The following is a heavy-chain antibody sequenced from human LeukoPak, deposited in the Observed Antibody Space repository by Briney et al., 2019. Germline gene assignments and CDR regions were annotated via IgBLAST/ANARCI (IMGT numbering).Heavy chain of an antibody. J-gene: IGHJ4*02. CDR3: ASSGWYGGGGFDY. Sequence: SETLSLTCTVSGGSISSYYWSWIRQPPGRGLEWIGYIYYSGSTNYNPSLKSRVIISVDTSKNQFSLKLSSVTAADTAVYYCASSGWYGGGGFDYWGQGTLVTVSS. CDR2: IYYSGST. CDR1: GGSISSYY. D-gene: IGHD6-19*01. V-gene: IGHV4-59*08.